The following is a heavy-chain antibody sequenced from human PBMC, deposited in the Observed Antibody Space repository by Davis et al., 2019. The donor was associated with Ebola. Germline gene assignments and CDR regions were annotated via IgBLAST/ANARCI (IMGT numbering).Heavy chain of an antibody. J-gene: IGHJ4*02. CDR3: AREPGYHFDY. CDR2: IKQDGGER. D-gene: IGHD6-25*01. V-gene: IGHV3-7*03. CDR1: GFTFSTYW. Sequence: GESLKISCAASGFTFSTYWMSWVRQAPGKGLEWVANIKQDGGERYYVDSVKGRFTISRDNAKNSLYLQINSLRVEDTAVYFCAREPGYHFDYWGQGTLVTVSS.